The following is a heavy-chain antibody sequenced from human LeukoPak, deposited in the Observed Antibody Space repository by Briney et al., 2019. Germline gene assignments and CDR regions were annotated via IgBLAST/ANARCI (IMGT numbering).Heavy chain of an antibody. J-gene: IGHJ4*02. V-gene: IGHV3-23*01. CDR2: ISGSGSST. CDR3: AKNPQFDFWSAYHKGDYFDY. D-gene: IGHD3-3*01. Sequence: GGSLKLSCAASRFTFSSYAMSWVRQAPGKGLEWVSAISGSGSSTYYADSVKGRFTISRDNSKNTLYLQMNSLRAEDTAVYYCAKNPQFDFWSAYHKGDYFDYWGQGTLVTVSS. CDR1: RFTFSSYA.